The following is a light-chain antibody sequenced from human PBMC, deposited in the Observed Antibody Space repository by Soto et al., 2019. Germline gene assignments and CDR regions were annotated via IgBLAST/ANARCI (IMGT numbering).Light chain of an antibody. CDR3: SSYAGSTLYV. V-gene: IGLV2-8*01. Sequence: QSALTQPPSASGSPGQSVTISCTGTSSDVGGYNYVSWYQQHPGKAPKLMIYEVSKRPSGVPDRFSGSKSGNTASPTVSGLQAEDEADYYCSSYAGSTLYVFGTGTKLTVL. CDR2: EVS. J-gene: IGLJ1*01. CDR1: SSDVGGYNY.